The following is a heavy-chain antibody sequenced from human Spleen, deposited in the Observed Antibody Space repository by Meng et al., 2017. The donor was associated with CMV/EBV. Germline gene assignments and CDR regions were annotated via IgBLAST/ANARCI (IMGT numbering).Heavy chain of an antibody. Sequence: KAAGGYFSSYAISWVRQAPGQGLEWMGGIIPIFGTANYAQKFKGRVTITTDESTRTTYMELSSLRSEDTAVYYCARGSSGYQSHLFDYWGQGTLVTVSS. J-gene: IGHJ4*02. CDR1: GGYFSSYA. CDR3: ARGSSGYQSHLFDY. D-gene: IGHD3-22*01. CDR2: IIPIFGTA. V-gene: IGHV1-69*05.